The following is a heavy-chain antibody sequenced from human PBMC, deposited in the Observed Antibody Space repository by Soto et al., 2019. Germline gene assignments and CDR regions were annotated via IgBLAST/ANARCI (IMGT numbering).Heavy chain of an antibody. Sequence: SVKVSCKASGGTFSSYAISWVRQAPGQGLEWMGGIIPIFGTANYAQKFQGRVTITADKSTSTAYMELSSLRSEDTAVYYCARDLSYYASSGRGAFDIWGQGTMVSVSS. V-gene: IGHV1-69*06. CDR3: ARDLSYYASSGRGAFDI. D-gene: IGHD3-22*01. CDR1: GGTFSSYA. CDR2: IIPIFGTA. J-gene: IGHJ3*02.